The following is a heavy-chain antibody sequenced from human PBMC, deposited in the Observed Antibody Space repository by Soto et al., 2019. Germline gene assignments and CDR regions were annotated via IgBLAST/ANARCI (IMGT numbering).Heavy chain of an antibody. Sequence: GGHRSRIKKPPGKGLEWIGCVYYSGSTYYNPSLKSRVTISVDTSKNQFSLKLSSVTAADTAVYYCARVEDYYDSSGYRKDAFDIWGQGTMVTGS. CDR3: ARVEDYYDSSGYRKDAFDI. V-gene: IGHV4-31*02. D-gene: IGHD3-22*01. J-gene: IGHJ3*02. CDR2: VYYSGST. CDR1: GGH.